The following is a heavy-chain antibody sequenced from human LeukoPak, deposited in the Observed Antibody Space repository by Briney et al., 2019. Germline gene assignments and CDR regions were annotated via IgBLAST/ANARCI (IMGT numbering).Heavy chain of an antibody. D-gene: IGHD3-10*01. CDR1: GFTFSSYS. CDR2: VGSSGGFI. CDR3: ARDDENYGSGSYYNVFSH. Sequence: GGSLRLSCAASGFTFSSYSMNWVRQAPGKGLEWVSSVGSSGGFIYYADSVKGRFTISRDNAKNTLYLQMDSLRAEDTAVYYCARDDENYGSGSYYNVFSHWGQGTLVTISS. V-gene: IGHV3-21*01. J-gene: IGHJ4*02.